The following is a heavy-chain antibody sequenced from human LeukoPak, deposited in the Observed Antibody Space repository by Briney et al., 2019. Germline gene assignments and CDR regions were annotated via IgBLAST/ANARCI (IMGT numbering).Heavy chain of an antibody. CDR2: IYYSGST. V-gene: IGHV4-59*12. CDR1: GGSISSYY. J-gene: IGHJ2*01. Sequence: SETLSLTCTVSGGSISSYYWSWIRQPPGKGLEWIGYIYYSGSTNYNPSLKSRVTISVDTSKNQFSLKLSSVTAADTAVYYCARDGGRDGYNWDFDLWGRGTLVTVSS. D-gene: IGHD5-24*01. CDR3: ARDGGRDGYNWDFDL.